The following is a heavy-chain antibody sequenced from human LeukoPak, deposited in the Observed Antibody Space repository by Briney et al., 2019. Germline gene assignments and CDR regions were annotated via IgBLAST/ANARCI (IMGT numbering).Heavy chain of an antibody. Sequence: SETLSLTCTVSGGSISSSSYYWAWIRQPPGKGLEWVGSIYYSGVTYYNPSLKSRVTISVDTSRNQFSLKLSSVTAADTAVYYCARLGGGYSYGYRYSFDYWGQGTLVTVSS. V-gene: IGHV4-39*01. D-gene: IGHD5-18*01. CDR1: GGSISSSSYY. CDR2: IYYSGVT. J-gene: IGHJ4*02. CDR3: ARLGGGYSYGYRYSFDY.